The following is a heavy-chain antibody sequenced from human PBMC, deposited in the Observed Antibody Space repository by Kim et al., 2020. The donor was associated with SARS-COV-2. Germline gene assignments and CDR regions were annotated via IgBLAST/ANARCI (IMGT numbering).Heavy chain of an antibody. V-gene: IGHV3-23*01. J-gene: IGHJ4*02. D-gene: IGHD6-13*01. CDR3: AKGTAATGWGNYFDY. CDR2: ISGSGGST. CDR1: GFTFSSYA. Sequence: GGSLRLSCVASGFTFSSYAMSWVRQAPGKGLEWVSAISGSGGSTYYADSVKGRFTISRDNSKTTLYLQMNSLRAEDTAVYYCAKGTAATGWGNYFDYWGQGTLVTVSS.